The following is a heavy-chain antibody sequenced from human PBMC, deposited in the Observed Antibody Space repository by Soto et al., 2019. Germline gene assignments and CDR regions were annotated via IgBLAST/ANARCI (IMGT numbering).Heavy chain of an antibody. V-gene: IGHV3-23*01. CDR1: GFTFSSYS. CDR3: ATGIGNPSYFAY. D-gene: IGHD1-1*01. CDR2: ISGNSVTI. Sequence: GGSLRLSCAASGFTFSSYSMSWVRQAPGKGLEWVSIISGNSVTIGYADSAKGRFTISRDNSKNMLYLQMGSLRAEDTAVYYCATGIGNPSYFAYWGQGTLVTVSS. J-gene: IGHJ4*02.